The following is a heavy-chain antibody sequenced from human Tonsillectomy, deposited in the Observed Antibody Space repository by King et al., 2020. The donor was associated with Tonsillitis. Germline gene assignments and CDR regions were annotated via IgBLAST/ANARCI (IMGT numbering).Heavy chain of an antibody. CDR3: AIVWGWSDSSGYYYPFDY. Sequence: VQLVESGGGLVQPGGSLRLSCAASGFTFSSYWMSWVRQAPGKGLEWVGNIKQDGSEKYYVDSVKGRFTISRDNAKNSLYLQMNSLRAEDTAVYYCAIVWGWSDSSGYYYPFDYWGQGTLVTVSS. D-gene: IGHD3-22*01. J-gene: IGHJ4*02. CDR1: GFTFSSYW. CDR2: IKQDGSEK. V-gene: IGHV3-7*01.